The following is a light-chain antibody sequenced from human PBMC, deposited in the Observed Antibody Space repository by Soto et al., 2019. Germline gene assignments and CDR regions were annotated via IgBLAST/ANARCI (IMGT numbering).Light chain of an antibody. V-gene: IGLV1-51*02. CDR1: SSNIENNY. Sequence: QSVLTQPPSGSAAPGQRVTISCSGSSSNIENNYVSWYRQLPGTAPNLLIYEDNKRPSGIPDRFSGSKSGTSATLGITGLETGDEADYYCATWDSSLSGGVFGTGTKLTVL. CDR3: ATWDSSLSGGV. J-gene: IGLJ1*01. CDR2: EDN.